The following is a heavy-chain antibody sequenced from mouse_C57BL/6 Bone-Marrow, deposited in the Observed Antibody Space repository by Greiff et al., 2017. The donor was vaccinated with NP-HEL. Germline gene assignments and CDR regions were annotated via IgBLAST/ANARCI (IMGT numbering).Heavy chain of an antibody. CDR2: IYPGDGDT. Sequence: QVQLKESGPELVKPGASVKISCKASGYAFSSSWMNWVKQRPGKGLEWIGRIYPGDGDTNYNGKFKGKATLTADKSSSTAYMQLSSLTSEDSAVYFCARRVYYYGSSWVYYAMDYWGQGTSVTVSS. CDR3: ARRVYYYGSSWVYYAMDY. CDR1: GYAFSSSW. V-gene: IGHV1-82*01. D-gene: IGHD1-1*01. J-gene: IGHJ4*01.